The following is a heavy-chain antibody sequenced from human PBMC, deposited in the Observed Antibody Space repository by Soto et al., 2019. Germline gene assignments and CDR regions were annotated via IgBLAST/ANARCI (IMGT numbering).Heavy chain of an antibody. Sequence: PSETLSLTCTVSGGSISSYYWSWIRQPPGKGLELIGYIYYSGSTNYNPSLKSRVTISVDTSKNQFSLKLSSVTAADTAVYYCARVRIAAAGNFYYGMDVWGQGTTVTVSS. CDR2: IYYSGST. J-gene: IGHJ6*02. D-gene: IGHD6-13*01. V-gene: IGHV4-59*01. CDR1: GGSISSYY. CDR3: ARVRIAAAGNFYYGMDV.